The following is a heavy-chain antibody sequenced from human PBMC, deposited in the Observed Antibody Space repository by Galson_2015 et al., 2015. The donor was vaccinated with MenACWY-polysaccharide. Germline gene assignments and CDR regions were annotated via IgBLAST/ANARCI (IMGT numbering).Heavy chain of an antibody. D-gene: IGHD2-2*01. V-gene: IGHV1-8*01. J-gene: IGHJ5*02. Sequence: SVKVSCKASGYSFTSFDINWVRQATGQGLEWVGWMNPNSGNTGYAQKFQDRVTMTRDTSINTAYMELHRLRSDDTAVYYCARVPTDQPAEGNWFVPSGQGTPVTVSS. CDR2: MNPNSGNT. CDR3: ARVPTDQPAEGNWFVP. CDR1: GYSFTSFD.